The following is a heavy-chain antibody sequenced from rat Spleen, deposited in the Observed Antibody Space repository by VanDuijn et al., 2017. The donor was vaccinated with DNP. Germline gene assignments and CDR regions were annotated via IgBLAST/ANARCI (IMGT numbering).Heavy chain of an antibody. CDR3: TRYYDSFDY. CDR2: ISYDGGRT. Sequence: EVRLVESGGGLVQPGGSLKLSCAASGFTFSDSNMAWVRQAPKKGLEWVATISYDGGRTYYRDSVKGRFTISRDDAKTTLYLQMDSLRSEDTATYYCTRYYDSFDYWGRGVMVTVSS. CDR1: GFTFSDSN. J-gene: IGHJ2*01. V-gene: IGHV5-7*01. D-gene: IGHD1-1*01.